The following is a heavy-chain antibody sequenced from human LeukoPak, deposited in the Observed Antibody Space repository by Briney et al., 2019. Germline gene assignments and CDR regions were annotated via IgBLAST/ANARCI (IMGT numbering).Heavy chain of an antibody. V-gene: IGHV1-18*01. CDR2: INTYNGNT. CDR3: ARQADYYDSSGPFYYYYGMDV. CDR1: GYTFTSYG. Sequence: GASVSLSCKASGYTFTSYGISWVRQAPGQGLEWMGWINTYNGNTYYAQKLQGRVTITTDTSTSTAYMELTSLRSDDTAVYYCARQADYYDSSGPFYYYYGMDVWGQGTTVTVS. D-gene: IGHD3-22*01. J-gene: IGHJ6*02.